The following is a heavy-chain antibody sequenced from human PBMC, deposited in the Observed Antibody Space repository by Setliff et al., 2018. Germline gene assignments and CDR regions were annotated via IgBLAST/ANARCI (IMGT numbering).Heavy chain of an antibody. Sequence: SETLSLTCTVSGGSISSSSYYWGWIRQPPGKGLEWIGSIYYSGSTNYTPSLKSRVTLSVDTSRNHFSLKLNSVTAADTAVYYCARHGLQFLEWLSAFDYWGQGTLVTAPQ. CDR3: ARHGLQFLEWLSAFDY. CDR2: IYYSGST. CDR1: GGSISSSSYY. D-gene: IGHD3-3*01. V-gene: IGHV4-39*07. J-gene: IGHJ4*02.